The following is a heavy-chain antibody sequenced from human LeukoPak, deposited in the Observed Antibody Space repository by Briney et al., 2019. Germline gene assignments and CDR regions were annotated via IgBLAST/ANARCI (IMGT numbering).Heavy chain of an antibody. Sequence: SVKVSCKASGGTFSSYAISWVRQAPGQGLEWMGGIIPIFGTANYAQKFQGRVTMTEDTSTDTAYMELSSLRSEDTAVYYCATVSVYDRSPGWFDPWGQGTLVTVSS. D-gene: IGHD3-22*01. CDR3: ATVSVYDRSPGWFDP. J-gene: IGHJ5*02. V-gene: IGHV1-69*06. CDR1: GGTFSSYA. CDR2: IIPIFGTA.